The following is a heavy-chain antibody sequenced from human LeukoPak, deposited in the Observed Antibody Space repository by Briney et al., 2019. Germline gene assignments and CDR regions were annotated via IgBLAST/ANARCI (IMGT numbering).Heavy chain of an antibody. Sequence: GGSLKLSCAASGFTFSSYWMTWVRQAPGKGLEWVANIKQDGSEKYYVDSVKGRFTISRDNAKDSLFLQMNSLRAEDTAVYYCARDRGFEYSDTGSFDYWGQGTLVTVSS. CDR3: ARDRGFEYSDTGSFDY. V-gene: IGHV3-7*01. D-gene: IGHD6-6*01. CDR1: GFTFSSYW. J-gene: IGHJ4*02. CDR2: IKQDGSEK.